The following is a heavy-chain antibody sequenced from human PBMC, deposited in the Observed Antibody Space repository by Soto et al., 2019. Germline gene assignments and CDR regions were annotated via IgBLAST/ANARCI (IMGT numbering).Heavy chain of an antibody. J-gene: IGHJ4*02. V-gene: IGHV3-30*18. CDR2: ISYDGSNK. CDR1: GFTFSSYG. D-gene: IGHD2-15*01. Sequence: GGSLRLSCAASGFTFSSYGMHWVRQAPGKGLEWVAVISYDGSNKYYADSVKGRFTISRDNSKNTLYLQMNSLRAEDTAVYYCAKDGLYCSGGSCYSEGHFDYWGQGTLVTVSS. CDR3: AKDGLYCSGGSCYSEGHFDY.